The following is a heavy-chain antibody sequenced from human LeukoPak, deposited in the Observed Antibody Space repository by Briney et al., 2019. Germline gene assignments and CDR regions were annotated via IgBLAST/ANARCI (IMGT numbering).Heavy chain of an antibody. CDR1: GGSISSGSYY. CDR3: ARETVFSTTGFNY. J-gene: IGHJ4*02. V-gene: IGHV4-61*02. D-gene: IGHD1-26*01. CDR2: IYTSGST. Sequence: SQTLSLTCTVSGGSISSGSYYWSWIRQPAGKGLEWIGRIYTSGSTKYNPSLESRVTISLDRSKNQFSLRLSSVTAADTAVYYCARETVFSTTGFNYWGQGTLVTVSS.